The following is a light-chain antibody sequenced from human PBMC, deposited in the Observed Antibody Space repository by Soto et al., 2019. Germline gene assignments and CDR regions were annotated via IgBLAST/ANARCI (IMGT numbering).Light chain of an antibody. V-gene: IGLV2-14*01. CDR2: EVN. CDR1: NDDVGHYKY. CDR3: SSYTSRSSLTLVL. J-gene: IGLJ2*01. Sequence: QSALAQPASVSGSPGQSVTISCTGSNDDVGHYKYVSWYQQYPGKAPRLIIYEVNNRPSGVSDRFSGSKSGNTASLIISGLQAEDEADYYCSSYTSRSSLTLVLFGGGTKLTVL.